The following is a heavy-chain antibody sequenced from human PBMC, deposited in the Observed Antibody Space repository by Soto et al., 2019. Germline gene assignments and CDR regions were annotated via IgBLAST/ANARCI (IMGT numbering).Heavy chain of an antibody. J-gene: IGHJ3*02. V-gene: IGHV1-8*01. D-gene: IGHD4-17*01. CDR2: MNPNSDNT. Sequence: QVQLVQSGAEVKKPGASVKVSCKASGYTFTSYDINWVRQATGQGLEWMGWMNPNSDNTGYAQKFQGRVTMTMNTSISTVYMALSSLRSEDTAVDYGARCYGDYAYSSGFAIWGQGTMVTVSS. CDR3: ARCYGDYAYSSGFAI. CDR1: GYTFTSYD.